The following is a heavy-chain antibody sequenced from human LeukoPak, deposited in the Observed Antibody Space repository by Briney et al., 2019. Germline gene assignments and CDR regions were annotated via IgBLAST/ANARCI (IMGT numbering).Heavy chain of an antibody. J-gene: IGHJ6*02. CDR1: GASISRDY. CDR3: VYSSGWTNFYYYGMDV. Sequence: KPSETLSLTCSVSGASISRDYWSWIRQSPGKGLEWIGYIHYSGITNYNLSLKSRVTIFLDTSKNQFSLRLRSVTAADTAVYYCVYSSGWTNFYYYGMDVWGQGTTATVSS. V-gene: IGHV4-59*01. CDR2: IHYSGIT. D-gene: IGHD6-19*01.